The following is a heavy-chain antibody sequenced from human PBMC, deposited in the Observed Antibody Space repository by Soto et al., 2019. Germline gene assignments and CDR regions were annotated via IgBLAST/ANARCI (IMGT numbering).Heavy chain of an antibody. CDR2: ISGNNGNT. Sequence: VQLVQSGAEVQKHGASVKVSCKAAGYTFTTYDISWVRQAPGQGLEWMGWISGNNGNTNYEQKLQGRVTMTRDTSTSTAYMDLRSLRSDDTAVYYCARGGSGSGFDYWGQGTLVTVSS. J-gene: IGHJ4*02. V-gene: IGHV1-18*04. D-gene: IGHD3-10*01. CDR3: ARGGSGSGFDY. CDR1: GYTFTTYD.